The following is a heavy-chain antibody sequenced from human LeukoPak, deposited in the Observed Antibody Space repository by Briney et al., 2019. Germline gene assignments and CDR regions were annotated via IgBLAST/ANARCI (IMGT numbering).Heavy chain of an antibody. CDR1: GGSLSGAF. D-gene: IGHD6-19*01. J-gene: IGHJ4*02. CDR3: ARAPCSSVNCPLHY. CDR2: INHSGRS. V-gene: IGHV4-34*01. Sequence: PSETLSLTCAVYGGSLSGAFCTWIRQTPEKGLEWIGEINHSGRSNYNPSLEPRVTISLDKSQNHFSLKVTSVTAADSAVYYCARAPCSSVNCPLHYWGQGTQVTVSS.